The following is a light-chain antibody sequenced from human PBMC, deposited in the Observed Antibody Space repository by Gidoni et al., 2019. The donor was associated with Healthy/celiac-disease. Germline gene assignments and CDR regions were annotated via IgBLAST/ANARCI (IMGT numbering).Light chain of an antibody. V-gene: IGKV1-33*01. CDR1: QDISNY. CDR3: QQYDNLPFA. Sequence: DIQMTQSPSSLSASVGDRVTLTCQASQDISNYLNWYQQKPGKAPKRLIYDASTLETGVPSRFSGSGSGTDFTFTISSLQPEDIATYYCQQYDNLPFAFXPXTKVDIK. CDR2: DAS. J-gene: IGKJ3*01.